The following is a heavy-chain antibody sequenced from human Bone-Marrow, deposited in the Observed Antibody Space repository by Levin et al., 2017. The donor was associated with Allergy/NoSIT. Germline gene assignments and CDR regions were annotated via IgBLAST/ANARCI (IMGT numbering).Heavy chain of an antibody. V-gene: IGHV1-2*06. CDR2: ISPDSGAT. J-gene: IGHJ4*02. CDR1: GYTFTVYY. CDR3: ARAGHYGSGSGDF. D-gene: IGHD3-10*01. Sequence: ASVKVSCKASGYTFTVYYMHWVRQAPGQGLEWMGRISPDSGATYYAQRFEGRVTMIRDTATSTACMELSRLKSDDTAVYYCARAGHYGSGSGDFWGQGTLVIVSS.